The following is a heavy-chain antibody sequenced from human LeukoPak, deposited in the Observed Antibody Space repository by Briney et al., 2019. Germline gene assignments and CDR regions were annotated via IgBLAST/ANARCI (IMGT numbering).Heavy chain of an antibody. Sequence: GEALKISCKGSGYSFASYWIVWVRQMPGKGLEWMGTNNARDKDTRYSPSFQGQFTISADKSISTAYLQWSSLKASDTAMYYCARRGPHYYDSSGYYGPESFDIWGQGTMVTVSS. CDR3: ARRGPHYYDSSGYYGPESFDI. J-gene: IGHJ3*02. CDR1: GYSFASYW. V-gene: IGHV5-51*01. CDR2: NNARDKDT. D-gene: IGHD3-22*01.